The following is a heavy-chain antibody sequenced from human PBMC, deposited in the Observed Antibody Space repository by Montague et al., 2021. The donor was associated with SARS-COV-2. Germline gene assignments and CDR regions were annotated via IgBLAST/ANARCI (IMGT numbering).Heavy chain of an antibody. Sequence: SLRLSCAASGFIVSHNYMSWVRQAPGKGLEWVSYISSGGRAIYYADSVKGRFTLSRDNAKNSLSLQMNSLRAEDTAVYYCARESSSRHGMDVWGHGTTVTVSS. D-gene: IGHD6-13*01. CDR1: GFIVSHNY. CDR3: ARESSSRHGMDV. CDR2: ISSGGRAI. J-gene: IGHJ6*02. V-gene: IGHV3-11*04.